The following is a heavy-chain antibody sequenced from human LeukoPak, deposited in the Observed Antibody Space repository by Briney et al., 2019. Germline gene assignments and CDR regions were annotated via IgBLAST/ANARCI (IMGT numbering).Heavy chain of an antibody. V-gene: IGHV3-30*02. CDR2: IRYDGSNK. J-gene: IGHJ4*02. CDR1: GFTFSSYG. Sequence: GGSLRLSCAASGFTFSSYGMHWVRQAPGKGLEWVAFIRYDGSNKYYADSVKGRFTISRDNSKNTLYLQMICLRAEDTAVYYCAKDRGLGAAAGIFDYWGQGTLVTVSS. D-gene: IGHD6-13*01. CDR3: AKDRGLGAAAGIFDY.